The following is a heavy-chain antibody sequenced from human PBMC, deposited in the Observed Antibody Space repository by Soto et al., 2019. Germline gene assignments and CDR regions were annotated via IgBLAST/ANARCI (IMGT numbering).Heavy chain of an antibody. Sequence: GASVKVSCKASGYTFTSYYMHWVRQAPGQGLEWMGIINPSGGSTSYAQKFQGRVTMTRDTSTSTVYMELSSLRSEDTAVYYCARGATVAARRDGDFDYWGQGTLVTVSS. D-gene: IGHD6-6*01. V-gene: IGHV1-46*01. CDR3: ARGATVAARRDGDFDY. J-gene: IGHJ4*02. CDR2: INPSGGST. CDR1: GYTFTSYY.